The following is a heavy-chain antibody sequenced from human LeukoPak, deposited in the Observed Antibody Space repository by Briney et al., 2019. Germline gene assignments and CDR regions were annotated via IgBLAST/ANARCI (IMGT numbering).Heavy chain of an antibody. CDR1: GFTLNNYS. D-gene: IGHD3-10*01. CDR3: ARTGDPPTYYYFYMDV. V-gene: IGHV3-48*04. J-gene: IGHJ6*03. Sequence: GGSLRLSCAASGFTLNNYSMNWVRQAPGKGLEWVSYISTSSSTRYYADSVKGRFTISRDNAMNSLYLQMNSLRAEDTAVYYCARTGDPPTYYYFYMDVWGKGTTVTVSS. CDR2: ISTSSSTR.